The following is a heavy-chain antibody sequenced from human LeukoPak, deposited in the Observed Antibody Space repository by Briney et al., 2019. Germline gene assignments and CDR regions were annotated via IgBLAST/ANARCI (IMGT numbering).Heavy chain of an antibody. CDR3: ARAVGDYYDSSGYYEKYFDY. J-gene: IGHJ4*02. CDR2: MSYDGSNK. D-gene: IGHD3-22*01. CDR1: GFTFSSYA. V-gene: IGHV3-30*04. Sequence: GGSLRLSCAASGFTFSSYAMHWVRQAPGKGLEWVAVMSYDGSNKYYADSVKGRFTISRDNSKNTLYLQMNSLRAEDTAVYYCARAVGDYYDSSGYYEKYFDYWGQGTLVTVSS.